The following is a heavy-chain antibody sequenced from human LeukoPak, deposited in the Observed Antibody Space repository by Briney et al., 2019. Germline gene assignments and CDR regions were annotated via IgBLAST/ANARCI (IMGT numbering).Heavy chain of an antibody. J-gene: IGHJ4*02. V-gene: IGHV3-7*01. Sequence: GGSLRLSCAASGFTFSSYWMSWVRQAPGKGLEWVANIKQDGSERYYVDSVKGRFTISRDNSKNTLYLQMNSLRAEDTAVYYCARGRMDYYGSGSYYMDYWGQGTLVTVSS. CDR2: IKQDGSER. CDR1: GFTFSSYW. CDR3: ARGRMDYYGSGSYYMDY. D-gene: IGHD3-10*01.